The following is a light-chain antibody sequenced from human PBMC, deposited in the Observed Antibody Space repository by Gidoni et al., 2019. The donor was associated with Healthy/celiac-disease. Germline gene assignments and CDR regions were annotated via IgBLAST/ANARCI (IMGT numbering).Light chain of an antibody. V-gene: IGKV1-39*01. Sequence: DIQMTQSPSSLSASVGDRVTITCRASQSISSYLNWDQQKPGKAPKLLIYAASSLQSGVPSRFSGSGSGTDFTLTISSLQPEDFATDYGQQSYSTPRTFGQGTKVEIK. CDR2: AAS. CDR3: QQSYSTPRT. J-gene: IGKJ1*01. CDR1: QSISSY.